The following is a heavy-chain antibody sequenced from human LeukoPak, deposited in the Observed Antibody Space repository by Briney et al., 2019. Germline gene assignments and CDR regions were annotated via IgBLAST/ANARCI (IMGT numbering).Heavy chain of an antibody. Sequence: GGSLRLSCAASGFTFSSYWMSWVRQAPGKGLEWVANIKQDGSEKYYVDSVKGRFTISRDNAKNSLYLQMNSLRAEDTAVYYCARDRYYYDSSGYYPTTSYYYYYMDVWGKGTTVTVSS. CDR2: IKQDGSEK. CDR1: GFTFSSYW. CDR3: ARDRYYYDSSGYYPTTSYYYYYMDV. V-gene: IGHV3-7*01. J-gene: IGHJ6*03. D-gene: IGHD3-22*01.